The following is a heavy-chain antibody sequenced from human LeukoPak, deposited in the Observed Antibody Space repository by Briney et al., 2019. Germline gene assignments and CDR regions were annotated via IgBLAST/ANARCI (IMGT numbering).Heavy chain of an antibody. V-gene: IGHV1-69*05. J-gene: IGHJ4*02. CDR3: ARSTRSYSGYDFPAY. Sequence: SVKVSCKASGGTFSSYAISWVRQAPGQRLEWMGGIIPIFGTANYAQKFQGRVTITTDESTSTAYMELSSLRSEDTAVYYCARSTRSYSGYDFPAYWGQGTLVTVSS. CDR2: IIPIFGTA. CDR1: GGTFSSYA. D-gene: IGHD5-12*01.